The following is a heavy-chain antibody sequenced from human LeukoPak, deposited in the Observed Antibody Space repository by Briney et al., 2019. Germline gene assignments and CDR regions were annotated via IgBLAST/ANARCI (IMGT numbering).Heavy chain of an antibody. Sequence: PGGSLRLSCAASGFTASSNYMSWVRQAPGKGLEWVSVIYSGGSTYYADSVKGRFTISRDNSKNTLYLQMSSLRTADTAVYYCARDVGDEGNYWGQGTLVTVSS. V-gene: IGHV3-53*01. CDR3: ARDVGDEGNY. CDR1: GFTASSNY. D-gene: IGHD3-16*01. CDR2: IYSGGST. J-gene: IGHJ4*02.